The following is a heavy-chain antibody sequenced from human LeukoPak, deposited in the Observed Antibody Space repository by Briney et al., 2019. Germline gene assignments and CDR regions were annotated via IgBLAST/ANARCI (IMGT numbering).Heavy chain of an antibody. CDR2: ISGSGEST. V-gene: IGHV3-23*01. CDR3: ARKECGSTSCYTRKYFQY. J-gene: IGHJ1*01. D-gene: IGHD2-2*02. CDR1: GFTFSDYA. Sequence: PGGSLRLSCAASGFTFSDYAMTWVRQAPGKGLEWASVISGSGESTNYADSVRGRFTISRDNVHNTLYLQMHSLRAEDTAIYFCARKECGSTSCYTRKYFQYWGQGTLVTVSS.